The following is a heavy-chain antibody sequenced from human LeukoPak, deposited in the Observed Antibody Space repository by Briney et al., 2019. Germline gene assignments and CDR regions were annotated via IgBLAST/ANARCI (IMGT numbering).Heavy chain of an antibody. CDR2: ISGSGGST. Sequence: GGSLRLSCAASGFTFSSYSMSWVRQAPGKGLEWVSAISGSGGSTYYADSVKGRFTISRDTSKNTLYLQMNSLRAEDTAVYYCARDSSGYYAIEYWGQGTLVTVSS. CDR1: GFTFSSYS. D-gene: IGHD3-22*01. V-gene: IGHV3-23*01. J-gene: IGHJ4*02. CDR3: ARDSSGYYAIEY.